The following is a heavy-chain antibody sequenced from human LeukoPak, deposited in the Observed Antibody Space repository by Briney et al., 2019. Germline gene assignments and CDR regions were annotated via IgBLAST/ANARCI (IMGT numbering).Heavy chain of an antibody. CDR3: ARAYSNYEIDY. J-gene: IGHJ4*02. CDR2: ISSSSSYI. D-gene: IGHD4-11*01. Sequence: GGSLRLSCAASGFTFSSYSMNWVRQAPGKGLEWVSSISSSSSYIYYADSVKGRFTISRDNAKNSLYLQMNSLRSDDTAVYYCARAYSNYEIDYWGQGTLVTVSS. V-gene: IGHV3-21*04. CDR1: GFTFSSYS.